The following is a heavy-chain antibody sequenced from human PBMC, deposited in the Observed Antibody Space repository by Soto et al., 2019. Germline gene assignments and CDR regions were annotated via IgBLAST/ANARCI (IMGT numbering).Heavy chain of an antibody. J-gene: IGHJ6*02. CDR1: GYSFTSYW. V-gene: IGHV5-51*01. D-gene: IGHD6-13*01. CDR3: ARTSAAGKYYYGMDV. CDR2: IYPGDSDT. Sequence: EVQLVQSGAEVKKPGESLKIYCKGSGYSFTSYWIGWVRQMPGKVLEWMGIIYPGDSDTRYSPSFQGQVTISADKSISTAYLQWSSLKASDTAMYYCARTSAAGKYYYGMDVWGQGTTVTVSS.